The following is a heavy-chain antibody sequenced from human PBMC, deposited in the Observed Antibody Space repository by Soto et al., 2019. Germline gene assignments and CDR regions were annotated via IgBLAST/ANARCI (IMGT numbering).Heavy chain of an antibody. V-gene: IGHV4-39*01. CDR1: GGSISSSSYY. Sequence: SETLSLTCTVSGGSISSSSYYWGWIRQPPGKGLEWIGSIYYSGSTYYNPSLKSRVTISVDTSKNQFSLKLSSVTAADTAVYYCARHLWGKDMTTVAYWGQGTLVTVSS. CDR3: ARHLWGKDMTTVAY. J-gene: IGHJ4*02. D-gene: IGHD4-4*01. CDR2: IYYSGST.